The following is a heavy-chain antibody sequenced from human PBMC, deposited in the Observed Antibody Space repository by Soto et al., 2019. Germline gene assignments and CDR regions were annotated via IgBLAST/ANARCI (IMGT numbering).Heavy chain of an antibody. Sequence: SETLSLTCTVSGGSIKNYYWSWIRQPAGKGLEWIGRIYSTGSTNYNPSLKSRLTMSVDTSKNQFSLRLSSVTAADTAVYYCARDEYYDSNNWFASWGQGTLVTVSS. CDR3: ARDEYYDSNNWFAS. CDR2: IYSTGST. D-gene: IGHD3-22*01. CDR1: GGSIKNYY. V-gene: IGHV4-4*07. J-gene: IGHJ5*01.